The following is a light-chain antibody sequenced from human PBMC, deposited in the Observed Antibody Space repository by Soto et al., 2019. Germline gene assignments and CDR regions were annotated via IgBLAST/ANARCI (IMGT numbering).Light chain of an antibody. V-gene: IGLV2-8*01. CDR1: GSDVGGYNF. Sequence: QSALTQPPSASGSPGQSVTISCTGTGSDVGGYNFVSWYQHHPGKAPKLIIYEVTRRPSGVPDRFSGSKSGNTASLTVSGLLAEDESDYYCASYAGGNQVFGTGTQLTVL. J-gene: IGLJ1*01. CDR3: ASYAGGNQV. CDR2: EVT.